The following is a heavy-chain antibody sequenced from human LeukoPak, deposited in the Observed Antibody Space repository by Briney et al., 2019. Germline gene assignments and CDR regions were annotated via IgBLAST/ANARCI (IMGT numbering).Heavy chain of an antibody. V-gene: IGHV3-74*01. D-gene: IGHD3-10*01. Sequence: GGSLRLSCAASGFTFGNYWMHWVRQTPGKGLVWVSRINSDGSTSYADSVKGRFTISTNSAKNTLYLQMNTLRAEDTAVYYCARSTYYGSGSYAFDIWGQGTMVTVSS. CDR1: GFTFGNYW. J-gene: IGHJ3*02. CDR2: INSDGST. CDR3: ARSTYYGSGSYAFDI.